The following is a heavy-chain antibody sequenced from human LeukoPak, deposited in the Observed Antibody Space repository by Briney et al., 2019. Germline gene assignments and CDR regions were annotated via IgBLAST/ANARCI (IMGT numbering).Heavy chain of an antibody. CDR2: ISSSSSYI. Sequence: PGGSLRLSCAASGFTFSSYAMSWVRQAPGKGLEWVSSISSSSSYIYYADSVKGRFTISRDNAKNSLYLQMNSLRAEDTAVYYCARVGYSYYFDYWGQGTLVTVSS. J-gene: IGHJ4*02. CDR3: ARVGYSYYFDY. D-gene: IGHD5-18*01. V-gene: IGHV3-21*01. CDR1: GFTFSSYA.